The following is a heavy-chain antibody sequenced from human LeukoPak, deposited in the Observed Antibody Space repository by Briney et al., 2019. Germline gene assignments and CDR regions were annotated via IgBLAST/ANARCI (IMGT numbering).Heavy chain of an antibody. V-gene: IGHV3-74*01. D-gene: IGHD6-25*01. CDR2: INSDESST. Sequence: GGSLRLSCAAPGFTFSSYWMHWVRQAPGKGLVWVSRINSDESSTSYADSVKGRFTISRDNAKNLLYLQMNSLRGEDTAVYYCARLGGRLGAPGYWGQGTLVTVSS. CDR3: ARLGGRLGAPGY. CDR1: GFTFSSYW. J-gene: IGHJ4*02.